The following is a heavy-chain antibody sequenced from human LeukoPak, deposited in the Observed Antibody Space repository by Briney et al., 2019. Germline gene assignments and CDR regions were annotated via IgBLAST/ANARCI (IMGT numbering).Heavy chain of an antibody. Sequence: ASVKVSCKVSGYTLTELSMHWVRQAPGKGLEWMGGFDPEDGETIYAQKFQGRVTMTEDTSTDTAYMELSSLRSEDTAVYYCATAVLRFLEWLLVFDYWGQGTLVTVSS. D-gene: IGHD3-3*01. CDR3: ATAVLRFLEWLLVFDY. J-gene: IGHJ4*02. CDR2: FDPEDGET. V-gene: IGHV1-24*01. CDR1: GYTLTELS.